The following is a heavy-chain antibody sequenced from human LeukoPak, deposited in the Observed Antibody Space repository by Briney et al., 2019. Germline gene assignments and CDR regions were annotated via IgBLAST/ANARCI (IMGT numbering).Heavy chain of an antibody. V-gene: IGHV4-39*01. CDR1: GGSISSSSYY. CDR2: IYYSGST. Sequence: SETLSLTCTVSGGSISSSSYYWGWIRQPPGKGLEWIGSIYYSGSTYYNPSLKSRVTISVDTSKNQFSLKLSSVTAADTAVYYCARLSGVWFGASFDHWGQGTLVTVSS. J-gene: IGHJ4*02. D-gene: IGHD3-10*01. CDR3: ARLSGVWFGASFDH.